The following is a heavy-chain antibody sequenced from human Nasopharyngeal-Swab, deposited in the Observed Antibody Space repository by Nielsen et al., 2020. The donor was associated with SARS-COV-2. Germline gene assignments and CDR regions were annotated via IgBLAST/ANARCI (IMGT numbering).Heavy chain of an antibody. V-gene: IGHV4-59*12. Sequence: PGKGLEWIGYIYYSGSTNYNPSLKSRVTISVDTSKNQFSLKLSSVTAADSAVYYCARGRVGSSWYYYYMDVWGKGTTVTVSS. CDR2: IYYSGST. D-gene: IGHD6-13*01. CDR3: ARGRVGSSWYYYYMDV. J-gene: IGHJ6*03.